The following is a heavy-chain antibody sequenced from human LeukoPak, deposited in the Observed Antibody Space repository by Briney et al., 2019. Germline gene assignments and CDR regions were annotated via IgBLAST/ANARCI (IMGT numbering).Heavy chain of an antibody. J-gene: IGHJ4*02. V-gene: IGHV3-30-3*01. Sequence: GGSLRLSCAASGFTFSSYAMHWVRQAPGKGLEWVAVVSYDGSKKYYADSVKGRFTISRDNSKSTPYLQMNSLRAEDTAVYYCARESIAVAGTKDYWGQGTLVTVSS. CDR3: ARESIAVAGTKDY. D-gene: IGHD6-19*01. CDR2: VSYDGSKK. CDR1: GFTFSSYA.